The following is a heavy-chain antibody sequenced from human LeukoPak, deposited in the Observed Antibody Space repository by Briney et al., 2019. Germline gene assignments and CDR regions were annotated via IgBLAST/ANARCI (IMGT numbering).Heavy chain of an antibody. Sequence: ASVKVSCKASGGTFSSYAISWVRQAPGQGLEWMGRIIPILGIANYAQKFQGRVTITADKSTSTAYMELSSLRSEDTAVYYCARSAGPYGDYYFDYRGQGTLVTVSS. V-gene: IGHV1-69*04. D-gene: IGHD4-17*01. CDR3: ARSAGPYGDYYFDY. J-gene: IGHJ4*02. CDR1: GGTFSSYA. CDR2: IIPILGIA.